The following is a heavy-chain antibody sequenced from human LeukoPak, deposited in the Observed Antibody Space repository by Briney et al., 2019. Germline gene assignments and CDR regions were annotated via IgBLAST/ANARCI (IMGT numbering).Heavy chain of an antibody. CDR1: GDSISSYY. V-gene: IGHV4-59*01. Sequence: SETLSLTCTVSGDSISSYYWSWIRQPPGKGLEWIGYIYTSGGTNYIPSLKSRVTISVDTSKNQFSLKLSSVTAADTAVYYCAGDNPNCSSTSCYTYFDYWGQGTLVTVSS. J-gene: IGHJ4*02. CDR3: AGDNPNCSSTSCYTYFDY. D-gene: IGHD2-2*02. CDR2: IYTSGGT.